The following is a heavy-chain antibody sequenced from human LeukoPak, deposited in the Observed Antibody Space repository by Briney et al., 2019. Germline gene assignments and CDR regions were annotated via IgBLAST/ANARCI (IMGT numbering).Heavy chain of an antibody. CDR2: IIPIFGTA. V-gene: IGHV1-69*05. D-gene: IGHD6-19*01. CDR1: GGTFSSYA. CDR3: AKAVAGLQRAFDI. J-gene: IGHJ3*02. Sequence: SVKVSCKASGGTFSSYAISWVRQAPGQGLEWMGGIIPIFGTANYAQKFQGRVTITTDESASTAYMELSSLRSEDTAVYYCAKAVAGLQRAFDIWGQGTMVTVSS.